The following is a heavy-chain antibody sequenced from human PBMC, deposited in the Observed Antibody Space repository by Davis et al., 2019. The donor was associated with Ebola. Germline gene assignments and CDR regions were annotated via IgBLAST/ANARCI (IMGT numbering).Heavy chain of an antibody. CDR2: LSYDGSHE. V-gene: IGHV3-30*03. CDR3: ATQGVRYGDYPFDF. Sequence: GESLKISCAASGFIFSSFGMQWVRQAPGKGLEWVAALSYDGSHENHAQSVKGRITISRDNSKNTLYLQMNSLRAEDTAVYYCATQGVRYGDYPFDFWGPGTLVTVSS. D-gene: IGHD4-17*01. J-gene: IGHJ4*02. CDR1: GFIFSSFG.